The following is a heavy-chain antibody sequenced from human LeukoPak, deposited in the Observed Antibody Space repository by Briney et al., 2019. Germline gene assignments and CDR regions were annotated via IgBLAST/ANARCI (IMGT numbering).Heavy chain of an antibody. CDR2: IGNSGRPI. CDR3: ASSLGGNLIHY. CDR1: GFAFSTYE. J-gene: IGHJ4*02. Sequence: GGSLRLSCVASGFAFSTYEMNWVRQAPGKGLEWVSYIGNSGRPIYYADSVRGRFTISRDNAQNSLFLQMNSLRAEDTAIYYRASSLGGNLIHYWGQGTLVTVSS. V-gene: IGHV3-48*03. D-gene: IGHD1-26*01.